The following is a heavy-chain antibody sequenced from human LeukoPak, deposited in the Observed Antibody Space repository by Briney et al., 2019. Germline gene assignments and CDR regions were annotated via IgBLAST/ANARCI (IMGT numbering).Heavy chain of an antibody. CDR3: ARALQPLLYPGYYFDY. CDR1: GGSISSSSYY. J-gene: IGHJ4*02. Sequence: SETLSLTCTVSGGSISSSSYYWGWIRQPPGKGLEWIGSIYYSGSTYYNPSLKSRVTLSVDTSKNQFSLKLSSVTAADTAVYYCARALQPLLYPGYYFDYWGQGTLVTVSS. CDR2: IYYSGST. V-gene: IGHV4-39*07. D-gene: IGHD2-2*02.